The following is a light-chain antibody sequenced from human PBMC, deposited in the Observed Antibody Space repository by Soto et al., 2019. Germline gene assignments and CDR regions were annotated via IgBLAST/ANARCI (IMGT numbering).Light chain of an antibody. CDR3: LQHGSYTRT. J-gene: IGKJ1*01. CDR2: AAS. V-gene: IGKV1-17*01. Sequence: DIQMTQSPSSLSASVGDRVTITCRASQGIRDDLAWYQQKPGRAPKRLIYAASTLQSGVPLRFSGSGSGTEFTLTISSLKPEDIATYYCLQHGSYTRTFGQGTKVDIK. CDR1: QGIRDD.